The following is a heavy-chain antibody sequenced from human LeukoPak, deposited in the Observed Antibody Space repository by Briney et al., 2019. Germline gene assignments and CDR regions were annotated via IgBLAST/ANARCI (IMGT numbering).Heavy chain of an antibody. Sequence: ASVKVSCKASGYTFTGYYMHWVPQAPGQGLEWMGWINPNSGGTNYAQKFQGRVTMTRDTSISTAYMELSRLRSDDTAVYYCASGRGYGDYRGPFDYWGQGTLVTVSS. CDR2: INPNSGGT. J-gene: IGHJ4*02. D-gene: IGHD4-17*01. V-gene: IGHV1-2*02. CDR1: GYTFTGYY. CDR3: ASGRGYGDYRGPFDY.